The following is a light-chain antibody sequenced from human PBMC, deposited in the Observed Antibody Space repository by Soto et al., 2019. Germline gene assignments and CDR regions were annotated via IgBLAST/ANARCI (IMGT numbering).Light chain of an antibody. CDR1: QTFSSH. CDR2: DAS. V-gene: IGKV3-11*01. CDR3: QQRSNWPPVIT. J-gene: IGKJ5*01. Sequence: EIVLTQSPATLSLSPGERATLSCRASQTFSSHLAWYQQKPGQAPRLLIYDASKRATGIPARFSGRGSGTDFTLTISSLEPEDVAGYSCQQRSNWPPVITFGQGTRLEIK.